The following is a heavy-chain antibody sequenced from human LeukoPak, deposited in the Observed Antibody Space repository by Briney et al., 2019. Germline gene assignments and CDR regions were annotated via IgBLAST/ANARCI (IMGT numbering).Heavy chain of an antibody. Sequence: ASETLSLTCTVSGGSISSYYWSWIRQPPGKGLEWIGYIYYSGSTNYNPSLKSRVTISVDRSKNQFSLKLSSVTAADTAVYYCARDQWGYCSSTSCLTMDVWGKGTTVTVSS. V-gene: IGHV4-59*12. D-gene: IGHD2-2*01. CDR2: IYYSGST. J-gene: IGHJ6*03. CDR3: ARDQWGYCSSTSCLTMDV. CDR1: GGSISSYY.